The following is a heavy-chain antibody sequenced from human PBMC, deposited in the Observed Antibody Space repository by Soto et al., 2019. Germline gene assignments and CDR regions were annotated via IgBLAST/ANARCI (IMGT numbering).Heavy chain of an antibody. CDR2: ISSSSSTI. CDR1: GFTFSSYS. V-gene: IGHV3-48*02. J-gene: IGHJ4*02. D-gene: IGHD3-22*01. Sequence: EVQLVESGGGLVQPGGSLRLSCAASGFTFSSYSMNWVRQAPGKGLEWVSYISSSSSTIYYADSVKGRFTISRDNAKNSLYLQMNSLRDEDTAVYYCARAEAELRPVGGYYYYFDYWGQGTLVTVSS. CDR3: ARAEAELRPVGGYYYYFDY.